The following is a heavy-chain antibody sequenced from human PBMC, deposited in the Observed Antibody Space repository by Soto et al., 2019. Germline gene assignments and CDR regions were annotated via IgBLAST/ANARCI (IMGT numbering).Heavy chain of an antibody. CDR2: ICHSGST. D-gene: IGHD2-2*01. Sequence: SETLSLTCAVSGYSISSGYYWGWIRQPPGKGLEWIGSICHSGSTYYNPSLKSRVTISVDTSKNQFSLKLSSVTAADTAVYYCARVYYCSSTSCLWWFDPWGQGTLVTVSS. CDR3: ARVYYCSSTSCLWWFDP. V-gene: IGHV4-38-2*01. CDR1: GYSISSGYY. J-gene: IGHJ5*02.